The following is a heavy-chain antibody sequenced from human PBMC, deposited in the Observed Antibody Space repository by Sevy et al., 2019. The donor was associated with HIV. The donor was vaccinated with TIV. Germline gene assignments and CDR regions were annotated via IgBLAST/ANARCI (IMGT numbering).Heavy chain of an antibody. D-gene: IGHD6-13*01. CDR2: IYTSRST. CDR3: ARVPGAAAALMDV. J-gene: IGHJ6*02. V-gene: IGHV4-4*07. CDR1: GGSISSYY. Sequence: SETLSLTCTVSGGSISSYYWSRIRQPAGKGLEWIGRIYTSRSTNYNPSLKSRVTMSVDTSKNQFSLKLSSVTAADTAVYYCARVPGAAAALMDVWGQGTTVTVSS.